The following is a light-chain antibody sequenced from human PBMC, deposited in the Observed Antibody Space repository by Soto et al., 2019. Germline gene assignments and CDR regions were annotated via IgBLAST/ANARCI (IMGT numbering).Light chain of an antibody. CDR2: GAS. CDR3: LQDSNYSWT. CDR1: QAISDE. J-gene: IGKJ1*01. Sequence: AIQMTQSPSSLSASVGDRVTITCRASQAISDELSWYQQKPGKAPKLLIYGASTLQSGVPSRFSGSGSGTDFTLTISRLQPEDFATYYCLQDSNYSWTFGQGTRVEI. V-gene: IGKV1-6*01.